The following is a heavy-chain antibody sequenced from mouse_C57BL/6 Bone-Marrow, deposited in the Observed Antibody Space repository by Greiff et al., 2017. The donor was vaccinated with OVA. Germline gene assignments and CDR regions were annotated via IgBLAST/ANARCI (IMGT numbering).Heavy chain of an antibody. CDR2: ITHSGDT. Sequence: VKLQESGPGLVKPSQSLFLTCSITGFPITSGYYWIWIRQSPGKPLEWMGYITHSGDTFYNPSLQSPISITRDTSKNQFFLQLNSVTTEDTAMYYCAGALAWFADWGKGTLVTVSA. CDR3: AGALAWFAD. V-gene: IGHV12-3*01. CDR1: GFPITSGYY. J-gene: IGHJ3*01.